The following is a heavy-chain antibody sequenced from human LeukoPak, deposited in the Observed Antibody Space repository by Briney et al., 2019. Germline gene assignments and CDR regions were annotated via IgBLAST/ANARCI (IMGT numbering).Heavy chain of an antibody. CDR2: IIPIFGTA. V-gene: IGHV1-69*13. CDR1: GGTFSSYA. J-gene: IGHJ4*02. CDR3: AVESRRDGYSEFDY. D-gene: IGHD5-24*01. Sequence: RASVKVSCKASGGTFSSYAISWVRQAPGQGLEWMGGIIPIFGTANYAQKFQGRVTITADESTSTAYMELSSLRSEDTAVYYCAVESRRDGYSEFDYWGQGTLVTVSS.